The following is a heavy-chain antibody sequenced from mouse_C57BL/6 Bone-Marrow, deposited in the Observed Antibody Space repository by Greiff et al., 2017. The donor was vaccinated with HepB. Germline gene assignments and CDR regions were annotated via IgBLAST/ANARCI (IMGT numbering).Heavy chain of an antibody. CDR2: IWSGGST. V-gene: IGHV2-2*01. Sequence: QVQLKESGPGLVQPSQSLSITCTVSGFSLTSYGVHWVRQSPGKGLEWLGVIWSGGSTDYNAAFISRLSISKDNSKSQVFFKMNSLQADDTAIYYCARNREPTMASWFAYWGQGTLVTVSA. D-gene: IGHD2-10*01. CDR3: ARNREPTMASWFAY. CDR1: GFSLTSYG. J-gene: IGHJ3*01.